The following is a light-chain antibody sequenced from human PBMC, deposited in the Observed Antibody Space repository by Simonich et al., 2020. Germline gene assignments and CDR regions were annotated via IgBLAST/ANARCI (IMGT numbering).Light chain of an antibody. V-gene: IGLV2-14*03. CDR1: SSDVGGYNY. CDR3: SSYTSSSTLV. J-gene: IGLJ3*02. Sequence: QSALTQPASVSGSPGQSITISCTGTSSDVGGYNYVSWYQQNPGKAPKLSIYDFINRPSGVSNRFSGSKSGNTASLTISGLQAEDEADYYCSSYTSSSTLVFGGGTKLTVL. CDR2: DFI.